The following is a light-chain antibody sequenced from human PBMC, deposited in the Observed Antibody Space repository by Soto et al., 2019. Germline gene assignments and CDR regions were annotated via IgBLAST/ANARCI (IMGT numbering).Light chain of an antibody. J-gene: IGKJ4*01. V-gene: IGKV4-1*01. CDR2: WAS. Sequence: DIVMTQSPDFLTVSLGERATINCKSSQSLIDNSKNYLAWYQQKPGQPPKLLFYWASTRESGVPDRFSGRGSGTDFTLTISSLQAEDVAVYYCHQYYSSPLTFGGGTNVDIK. CDR1: QSLIDNSKNY. CDR3: HQYYSSPLT.